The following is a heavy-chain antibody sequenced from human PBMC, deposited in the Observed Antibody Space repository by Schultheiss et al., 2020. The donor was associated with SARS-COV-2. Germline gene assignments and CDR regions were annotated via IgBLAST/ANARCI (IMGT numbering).Heavy chain of an antibody. V-gene: IGHV4-61*01. J-gene: IGHJ2*01. Sequence: SETLSLTCTVSRGSVSSGSYHWGWTRQPPGKGLEWIGYIYYSGSTYYNPSLKSRVTTSVDTSKNQFSLKLSSVTAADTAVYYCARVYGVGASTDWYFDLWGRGTLVTVSS. CDR3: ARVYGVGASTDWYFDL. D-gene: IGHD1-26*01. CDR2: IYYSGST. CDR1: RGSVSSGSYH.